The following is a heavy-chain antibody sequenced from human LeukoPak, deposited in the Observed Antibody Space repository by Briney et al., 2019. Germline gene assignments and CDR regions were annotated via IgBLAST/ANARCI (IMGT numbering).Heavy chain of an antibody. V-gene: IGHV3-23*01. J-gene: IGHJ4*02. CDR1: GFTFSSYA. D-gene: IGHD3-22*01. CDR3: AKVKNYYDSSGYCYHFDY. CDR2: ISGSGGST. Sequence: GGSLRLSCAASGFTFSSYAMSWVRQAPGKGLEWVSAISGSGGSTYYADSVKGRFTISRDNSKNTLYLQMNSLRAEDTAVYYCAKVKNYYDSSGYCYHFDYWGQGTLVTVSS.